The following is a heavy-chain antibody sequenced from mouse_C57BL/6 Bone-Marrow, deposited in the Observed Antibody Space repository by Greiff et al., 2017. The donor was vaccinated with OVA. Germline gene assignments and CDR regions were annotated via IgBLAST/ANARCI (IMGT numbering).Heavy chain of an antibody. CDR2: IHPSDSDT. D-gene: IGHD1-1*01. CDR3: AYIYYGSSLWYFDV. Sequence: QVQLQQPGAELVKPGASVKVSCKASGYTFTSYWMHWVKQRPGQGLEWIGRIHPSDSDTNYNQKFKGKATMTVDKSSSTAYMRLISLTSEDSAVYYCAYIYYGSSLWYFDVWGTGTTVTVSS. J-gene: IGHJ1*03. V-gene: IGHV1-74*01. CDR1: GYTFTSYW.